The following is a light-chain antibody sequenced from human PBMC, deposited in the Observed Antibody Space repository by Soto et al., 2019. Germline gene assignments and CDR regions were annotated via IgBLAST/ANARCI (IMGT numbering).Light chain of an antibody. V-gene: IGLV2-11*01. CDR1: SSDVGGYNY. J-gene: IGLJ1*01. CDR3: CSYAGSYTYV. CDR2: DVT. Sequence: QSVLTQPRSVSGSPGQSVTISCTGTSSDVGGYNYVSWYQHHPGKAPKLMIYDVTKRPSGVRDRFSASKSVNTASLTISGLQAEDEADYYCCSYAGSYTYVFGTGTKVTVL.